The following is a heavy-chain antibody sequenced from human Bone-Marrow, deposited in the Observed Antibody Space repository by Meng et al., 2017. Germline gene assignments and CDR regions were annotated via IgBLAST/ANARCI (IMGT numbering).Heavy chain of an antibody. D-gene: IGHD2-2*01. V-gene: IGHV1-3*01. CDR1: GYTCTSYG. J-gene: IGHJ4*02. CDR2: INAGNGNT. Sequence: QGQVVESVTEVKKHGASVKVSCKASGYTCTSYGIHWVRQAPGQRLEWMGWINAGNGNTEDSQKFQGRATITRDTSASTAYMELSSLTSEDTAVYYCARVYCSSTSCQYYFDYWGQGTLVTVSS. CDR3: ARVYCSSTSCQYYFDY.